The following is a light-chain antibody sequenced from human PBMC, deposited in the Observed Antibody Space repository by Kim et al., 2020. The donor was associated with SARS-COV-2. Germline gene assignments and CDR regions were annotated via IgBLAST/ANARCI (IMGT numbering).Light chain of an antibody. CDR2: YDS. CDR3: QVWDSSSHHYV. V-gene: IGLV3-21*04. J-gene: IGLJ1*01. CDR1: TIGTKS. Sequence: SYELTQPPSVSVAPGKTASVTCGGDTIGTKSVQWYQQKPGQAPVLVVYYDSDRPSRIPERFSGSKSGNTATLTISRVEAGDEADYYCQVWDSSSHHYVFGTGTKVTVL.